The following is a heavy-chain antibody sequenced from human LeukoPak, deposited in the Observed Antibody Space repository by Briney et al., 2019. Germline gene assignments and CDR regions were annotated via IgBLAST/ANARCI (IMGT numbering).Heavy chain of an antibody. V-gene: IGHV3-23*01. CDR3: AKTLRWSLEY. Sequence: GGSLRLSCAASGFTFSSYAMSWVRQAPGKGLEWVSSITGSGGSTYYADSVKGRFTIPRDNSKNTLYLQMNSLRAEDTAVYYCAKTLRWSLEYWGQGTLVTVSS. CDR2: ITGSGGST. CDR1: GFTFSSYA. J-gene: IGHJ4*02. D-gene: IGHD4-23*01.